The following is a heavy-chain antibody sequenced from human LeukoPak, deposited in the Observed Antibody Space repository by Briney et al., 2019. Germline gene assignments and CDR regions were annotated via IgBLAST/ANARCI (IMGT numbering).Heavy chain of an antibody. J-gene: IGHJ3*02. D-gene: IGHD1-26*01. V-gene: IGHV5-51*01. CDR1: GYSFTSYW. Sequence: KPGESLKISCKGSGYSFTSYWIGWVRQMPGKGLEWMGIIYPGDSDARYSPSFQGQVTISADKSISTAYLQWSSLKASDTAMYYCARDYGIVGATRGAFDIWGQGTMVTVSS. CDR3: ARDYGIVGATRGAFDI. CDR2: IYPGDSDA.